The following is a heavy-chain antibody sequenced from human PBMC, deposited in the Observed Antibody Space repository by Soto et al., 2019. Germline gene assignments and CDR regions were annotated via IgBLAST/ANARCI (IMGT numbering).Heavy chain of an antibody. CDR3: ARDYYYDSMGAKLFLTRDDAFDI. CDR2: IIPIFGTA. D-gene: IGHD3-22*01. CDR1: GGTFSSYA. J-gene: IGHJ3*02. Sequence: GASVKVSCKASGGTFSSYAISWVRQAPGQGLEWMGGIIPIFGTANYAQKFQGRVTITADESTSTAYMELSSLRSEDTAVYYCARDYYYDSMGAKLFLTRDDAFDIWGQGTIVTVSS. V-gene: IGHV1-69*13.